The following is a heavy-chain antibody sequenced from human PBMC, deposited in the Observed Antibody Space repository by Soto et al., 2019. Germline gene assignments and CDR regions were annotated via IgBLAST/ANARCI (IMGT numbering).Heavy chain of an antibody. V-gene: IGHV4-59*01. J-gene: IGHJ4*02. CDR3: ASGTTVTTYDY. D-gene: IGHD4-17*01. Sequence: SETLSLTCTVSGGSISSYYWSWIRQPPGKGLEWIGYIYYSGSTNYNPSLKSRVTISVDTSKNQFSLKLSSVTAADAAVYYCASGTTVTTYDYWGQGTLVTVSS. CDR1: GGSISSYY. CDR2: IYYSGST.